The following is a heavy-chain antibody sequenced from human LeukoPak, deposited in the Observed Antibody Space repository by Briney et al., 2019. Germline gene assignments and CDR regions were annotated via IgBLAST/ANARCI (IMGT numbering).Heavy chain of an antibody. CDR2: IKQDGSEK. D-gene: IGHD3-10*01. CDR1: GFTFSSYW. J-gene: IGHJ4*02. Sequence: QPGRSLRLSCAASGFTFSSYWMSWVRQAPGKGLEWVANIKQDGSEKYYVDSVKGRFTISRDNAKNSLYLQMNSLRAEDTAVYYCARDGNRGVYGSGSLILDYWGQGTLVTVSS. V-gene: IGHV3-7*01. CDR3: ARDGNRGVYGSGSLILDY.